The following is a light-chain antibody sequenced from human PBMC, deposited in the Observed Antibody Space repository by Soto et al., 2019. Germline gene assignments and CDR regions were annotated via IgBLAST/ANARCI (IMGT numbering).Light chain of an antibody. Sequence: DIQMTQSPSSLSASVGDRVTITCRASQSIDTYLNWYQRKPGKAPNVLIYAASTLQSGVPTRFSGSGSGTDFTLTISSLQXXXXATYYCQQSYSVPRTFGLGTKVEIK. J-gene: IGKJ1*01. CDR2: AAS. CDR1: QSIDTY. CDR3: QQSYSVPRT. V-gene: IGKV1-39*01.